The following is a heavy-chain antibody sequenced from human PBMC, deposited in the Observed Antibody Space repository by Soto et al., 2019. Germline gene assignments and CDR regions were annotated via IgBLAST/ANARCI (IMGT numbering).Heavy chain of an antibody. Sequence: RASVKVSCKASGGTFSSYAISWVRQAPGQGLEWMGGIIPIFGTANYAQKFQGRVTITADESTSTAYMELSSLRSEDTAVYYCARDSTLIAAAGRDYWGQGTLVPVSS. D-gene: IGHD6-13*01. V-gene: IGHV1-69*13. CDR1: GGTFSSYA. CDR2: IIPIFGTA. J-gene: IGHJ4*02. CDR3: ARDSTLIAAAGRDY.